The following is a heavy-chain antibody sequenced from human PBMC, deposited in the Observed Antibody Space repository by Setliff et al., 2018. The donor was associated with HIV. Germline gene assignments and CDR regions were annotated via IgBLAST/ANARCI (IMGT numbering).Heavy chain of an antibody. CDR1: GGSFTSRSYY. Sequence: SETLSLTCTVSGGSFTSRSYYWGWIRQPPGKGLEWIGSIFYSGITYYNPSLKSRVTISVDTPKNQFSLNLTSVTAADTAVYYCARSKTFYDFWGGYYTHGAFKIWGLGTMVTVSS. CDR3: ARSKTFYDFWGGYYTHGAFKI. J-gene: IGHJ3*02. CDR2: IFYSGIT. D-gene: IGHD3-3*01. V-gene: IGHV4-39*01.